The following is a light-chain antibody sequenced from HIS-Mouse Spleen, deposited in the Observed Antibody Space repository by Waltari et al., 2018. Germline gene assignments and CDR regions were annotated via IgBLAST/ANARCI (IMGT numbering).Light chain of an antibody. J-gene: IGKJ4*01. CDR3: QQRSNWPT. Sequence: EIVLTQSPATLSLSPGERATLACRASQSVSSYLAWYRQKPCQAPRLLIYDASNRATGMPARFRGSGSGTDFTLTISSLEPEDFAVYYCQQRSNWPTFGGGTKVEIK. CDR1: QSVSSY. CDR2: DAS. V-gene: IGKV3-11*01.